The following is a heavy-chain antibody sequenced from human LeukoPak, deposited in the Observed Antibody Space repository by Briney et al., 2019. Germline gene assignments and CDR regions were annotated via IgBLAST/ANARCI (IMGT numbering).Heavy chain of an antibody. CDR2: IKQDGSHK. CDR1: GFTFNNYW. J-gene: IGHJ4*02. Sequence: GGSLRLSCAASGFTFNNYWMTWVRQAPGKGLEWVANIKQDGSHKYYVDSVKGRFTISRDNAKNSLYLQMNSLRVEDTAVYYCVREEGYWGQGTLVTVSS. CDR3: VREEGY. V-gene: IGHV3-7*01.